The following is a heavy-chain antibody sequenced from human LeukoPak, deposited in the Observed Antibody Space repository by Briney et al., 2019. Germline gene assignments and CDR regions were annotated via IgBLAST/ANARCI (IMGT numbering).Heavy chain of an antibody. V-gene: IGHV4-59*01. CDR2: IYYSGST. D-gene: IGHD3-22*01. J-gene: IGHJ4*02. CDR3: AAGTRVYYYDSSGYHY. CDR1: GGSISSYY. Sequence: SETLFLTCTVSGGSISSYYWSWIRQPPGKGLEWIGYIYYSGSTNYNPSLKSRVTISVDTSKNQFSLKLSSVTAADTAVYYCAAGTRVYYYDSSGYHYWGQGTLVTVSS.